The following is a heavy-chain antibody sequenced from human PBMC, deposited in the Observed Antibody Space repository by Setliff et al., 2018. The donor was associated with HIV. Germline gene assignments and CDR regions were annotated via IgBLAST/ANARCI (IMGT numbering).Heavy chain of an antibody. V-gene: IGHV1-8*02. CDR3: ARARRDAYDRGRRNHYYIDV. Sequence: ASVKVSCKASGYTFSSYDINWVRQATGQGLEWMGWMNPYSGNTGYAQKFQGRVTMTRDTSISTAYMELNNLKFEDTAVYYCARARRDAYDRGRRNHYYIDVWGKGTTVTVSS. CDR1: GYTFSSYD. D-gene: IGHD3-16*01. J-gene: IGHJ6*03. CDR2: MNPYSGNT.